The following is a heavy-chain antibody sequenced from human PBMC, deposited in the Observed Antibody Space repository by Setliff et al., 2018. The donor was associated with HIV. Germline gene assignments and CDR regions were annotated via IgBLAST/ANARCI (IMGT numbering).Heavy chain of an antibody. CDR1: GGSISSYY. CDR3: ARVYDFWSGKYAFDI. V-gene: IGHV4-59*01. D-gene: IGHD3-3*01. J-gene: IGHJ3*02. CDR2: IYYSGST. Sequence: SSETLSLTCAVSGGSISSYYWSWIRQPPGKGLEWIGYIYYSGSTNYNPSLKSRVSISVDTSKNQFSLKLSSVTAADTAVYYCARVYDFWSGKYAFDIWGQGTMVTVSS.